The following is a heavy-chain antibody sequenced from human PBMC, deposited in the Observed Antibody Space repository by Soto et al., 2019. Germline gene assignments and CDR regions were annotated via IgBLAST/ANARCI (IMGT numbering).Heavy chain of an antibody. CDR2: IYYSGST. CDR1: GGSISSYY. Sequence: SETLSLTCTVSGGSISSYYWSWIRQPPGKGLEWIGYIYYSGSTNYNPSLKSRVTISVDTSKNQFSLKLSSVTAADTAVYYCARDVQGGKINIWGQGTLVTVSS. J-gene: IGHJ4*02. CDR3: ARDVQGGKINI. D-gene: IGHD3-10*02. V-gene: IGHV4-59*12.